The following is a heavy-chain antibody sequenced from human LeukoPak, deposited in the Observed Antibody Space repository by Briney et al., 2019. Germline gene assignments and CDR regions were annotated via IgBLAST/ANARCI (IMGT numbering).Heavy chain of an antibody. CDR2: IYSGGST. D-gene: IGHD4-11*01. J-gene: IGHJ5*02. V-gene: IGHV3-66*02. CDR3: ARTMTTVTTFWFDP. CDR1: GFTVSSNY. Sequence: PGGSLRLSCAASGFTVSSNYMSWVRQAPGKGLEWVSVIYSGGSTYYADSVKGRFTISRDNSKNTLYLQMNSLRAEDTAVYYCARTMTTVTTFWFDPRGQGTLVTFSS.